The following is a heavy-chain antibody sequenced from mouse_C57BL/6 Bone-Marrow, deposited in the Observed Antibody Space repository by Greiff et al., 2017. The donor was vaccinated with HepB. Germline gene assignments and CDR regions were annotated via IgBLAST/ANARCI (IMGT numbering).Heavy chain of an antibody. V-gene: IGHV1-54*01. J-gene: IGHJ1*03. Sequence: VQLQQSGAELVRPGTSVKVSCKASGYAFTNYLIEWVKQRPGQGLEWIGVINPGSGGTNYNEKFKGKATLTADKSSSTAYMQLSSLTSEDSAVYFCARRGSYYYGSSYYWYFDVWGTGTTVTVSS. CDR3: ARRGSYYYGSSYYWYFDV. D-gene: IGHD1-1*01. CDR2: INPGSGGT. CDR1: GYAFTNYL.